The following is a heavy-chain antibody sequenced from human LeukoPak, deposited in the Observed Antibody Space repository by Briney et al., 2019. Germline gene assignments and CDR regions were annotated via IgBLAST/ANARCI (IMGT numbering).Heavy chain of an antibody. J-gene: IGHJ4*02. CDR1: GGSISSSSYY. V-gene: IGHV4-39*07. CDR3: ARDLGSLGSGLDY. D-gene: IGHD3-22*01. Sequence: SETLSLTCTVSGGSISSSSYYWGWIRQPPGKGLEWIGSIYYSGSTNYNPSLKSRVTMSVDTSKNQFSLKLSSVTAADTAVYYCARDLGSLGSGLDYWGQGTLVTVSS. CDR2: IYYSGST.